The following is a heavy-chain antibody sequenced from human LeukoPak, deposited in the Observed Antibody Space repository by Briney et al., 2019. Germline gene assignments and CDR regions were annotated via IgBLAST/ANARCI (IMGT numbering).Heavy chain of an antibody. CDR1: GGTFSSYA. Sequence: SSVKVSCKASGGTFSSYAISWVRQAPGQGLEWMGGINPKSGGTNYAQKFQGRVTMTRDTSISPASMELRRLRCDDTGVYFWPRVRVAWVAAAGNDYWGQGTLVTVSS. CDR2: INPKSGGT. V-gene: IGHV1-2*02. J-gene: IGHJ4*02. CDR3: PRVRVAWVAAAGNDY. D-gene: IGHD6-13*01.